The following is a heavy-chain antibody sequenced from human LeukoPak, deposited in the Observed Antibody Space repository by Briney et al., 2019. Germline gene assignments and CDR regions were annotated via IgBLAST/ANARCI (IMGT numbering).Heavy chain of an antibody. V-gene: IGHV4-34*01. CDR2: IIDTGST. D-gene: IGHD6-19*01. CDR3: VRGRYSSGWFKDKNWFDP. J-gene: IGHJ5*02. Sequence: PSETLSLTCVVYGESFSGYYWTWIRQPPGKGLEWIGEIIDTGSTKYNSSLKSRVTISVDTSKNEFSLNLTSVTAADTAVYYCVRGRYSSGWFKDKNWFDPWGQGIPVTVSS. CDR1: GESFSGYY.